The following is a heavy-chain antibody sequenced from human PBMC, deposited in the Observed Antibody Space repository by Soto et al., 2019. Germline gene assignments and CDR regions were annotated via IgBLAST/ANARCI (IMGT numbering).Heavy chain of an antibody. Sequence: QVQLVQSGSEVKKPGASVKVSCKASGYTFTSYDINWVRQATGQGLEWMGWMNPNSGNTGYAQKFQGRVTMTRNTSISTAYMELSSLRSEDTAVYYCARYSSGWRGDAFDIWGQGTMVTVSS. D-gene: IGHD6-19*01. CDR3: ARYSSGWRGDAFDI. J-gene: IGHJ3*02. V-gene: IGHV1-8*01. CDR2: MNPNSGNT. CDR1: GYTFTSYD.